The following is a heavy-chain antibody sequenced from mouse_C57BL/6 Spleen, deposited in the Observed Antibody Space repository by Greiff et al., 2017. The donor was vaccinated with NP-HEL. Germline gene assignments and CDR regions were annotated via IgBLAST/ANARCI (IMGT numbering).Heavy chain of an antibody. V-gene: IGHV5-4*03. CDR1: GFTFSSYA. D-gene: IGHD2-4*01. J-gene: IGHJ3*01. CDR3: ARSTMITTWFAY. CDR2: ISDGGSYT. Sequence: EVKLVESGGGLVKPGGSLKLSCAASGFTFSSYAMSWVRQTPEKRLAWVATISDGGSYTYYPDNVKGRFTISRDNAKNNLYLQMSHLKSEDTAMYYCARSTMITTWFAYWGQGTLVTVSA.